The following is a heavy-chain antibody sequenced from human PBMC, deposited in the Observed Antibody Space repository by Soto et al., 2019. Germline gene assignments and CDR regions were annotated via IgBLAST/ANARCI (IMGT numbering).Heavy chain of an antibody. D-gene: IGHD2-15*01. CDR1: GFTFSSYA. CDR3: AREKYCSGGSCYPYFDY. V-gene: IGHV3-30-3*01. Sequence: QVQLVESGGGVVQPGRSLRLSCAASGFTFSSYAMHWVRQAPGKGLEWVAVIPYDGSNKYYADSVKGRFTISRDNSKNTLYLQMNSLRAEDTAVYYCAREKYCSGGSCYPYFDYWGQGTLVTVSS. CDR2: IPYDGSNK. J-gene: IGHJ4*02.